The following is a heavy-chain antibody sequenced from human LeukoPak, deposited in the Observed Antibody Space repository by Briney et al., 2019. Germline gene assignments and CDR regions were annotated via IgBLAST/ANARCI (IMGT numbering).Heavy chain of an antibody. Sequence: PGGSLRLSCAASGFTFNEFGVHWVRQAPGKGLVWVSRINSDGSSTSYADSVKGRFTISRDNAKNTLYLQMNSLRAEDTAVYYCARDQIYCTGGYCYFDYWGQGTLVTVSS. CDR2: INSDGSST. CDR1: GFTFNEFG. V-gene: IGHV3-74*01. CDR3: ARDQIYCTGGYCYFDY. J-gene: IGHJ4*02. D-gene: IGHD2-8*02.